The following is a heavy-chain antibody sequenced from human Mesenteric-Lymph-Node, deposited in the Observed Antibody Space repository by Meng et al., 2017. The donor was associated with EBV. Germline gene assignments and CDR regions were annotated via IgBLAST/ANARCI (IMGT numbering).Heavy chain of an antibody. D-gene: IGHD3-10*01. J-gene: IGHJ4*02. CDR2: INSYSNT. V-gene: IGHV1-18*01. CDR3: ARDTGSGIQKY. Sequence: QVQLVQSGAERKNPGASVQISCNTSGYTFTTYGISWVRQAPRQGLEWIGWINSYSNTDYAQKFQGRVTMTTDTSTSTVYMELRSLKSDDTAVYYCARDTGSGIQKYWGQGTLVTVSS. CDR1: GYTFTTYG.